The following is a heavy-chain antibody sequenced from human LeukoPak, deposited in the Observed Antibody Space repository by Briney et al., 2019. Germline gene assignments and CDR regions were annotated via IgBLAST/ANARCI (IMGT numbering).Heavy chain of an antibody. J-gene: IGHJ5*02. CDR2: INPNTGGT. Sequence: ASVKVSCKASGYTFTGYYMHWVRQGLEWMGWINPNTGGTNYAQKFQGRVTMTRDTSISTAYMELSRLRSDDTAVYYCARTYGAKGFDPWGQGTLVTVSS. D-gene: IGHD4-23*01. CDR1: GYTFTGYY. CDR3: ARTYGAKGFDP. V-gene: IGHV1-2*02.